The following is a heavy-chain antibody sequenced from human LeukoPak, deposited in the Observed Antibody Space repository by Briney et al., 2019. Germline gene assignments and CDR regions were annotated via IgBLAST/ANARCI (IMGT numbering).Heavy chain of an antibody. V-gene: IGHV3-48*01. J-gene: IGHJ4*02. CDR3: ARAKPKNMVRGFIMRRESRYYFDY. CDR2: ISSSSSTI. D-gene: IGHD3-10*01. Sequence: QPGGSLRLSCAASGFTFSSYSMNWVRQAPGKGLEWVSYISSSSSTIYYADSVKGRFTISRDNAKNSLYLQMNSLRAEDTAVYYCARAKPKNMVRGFIMRRESRYYFDYWGQGTLVTVSS. CDR1: GFTFSSYS.